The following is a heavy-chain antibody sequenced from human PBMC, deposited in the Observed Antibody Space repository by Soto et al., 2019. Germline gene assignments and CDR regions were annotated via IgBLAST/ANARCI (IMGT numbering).Heavy chain of an antibody. V-gene: IGHV4-59*01. D-gene: IGHD5-12*01. CDR2: IYYSGST. CDR3: ARGRGYSGYDGGFYYYYGMDV. CDR1: GGSISSYY. J-gene: IGHJ6*02. Sequence: SETLSLTCTVSGGSISSYYWSWIRQPPGKGLEWIGYIYYSGSTNYNPSLKRRVTISVDTSKNQFSLKLSSVTAADTAVYYCARGRGYSGYDGGFYYYYGMDVWGQGTTVTVSS.